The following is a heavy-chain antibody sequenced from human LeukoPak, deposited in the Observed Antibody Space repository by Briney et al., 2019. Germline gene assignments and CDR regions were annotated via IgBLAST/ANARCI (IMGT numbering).Heavy chain of an antibody. CDR2: IIPIFGTA. CDR3: AKTSSSWYGDY. D-gene: IGHD6-13*01. Sequence: GASVKVSCKASGGTFSSYAISWVRQAPGQGLEWMGGIIPIFGTANYAQKLQGRVTMTTDTSTSTAYMELRSLRSDDTAVYYCAKTSSSWYGDYWGQGTLVTVSS. CDR1: GGTFSSYA. V-gene: IGHV1-69*05. J-gene: IGHJ4*02.